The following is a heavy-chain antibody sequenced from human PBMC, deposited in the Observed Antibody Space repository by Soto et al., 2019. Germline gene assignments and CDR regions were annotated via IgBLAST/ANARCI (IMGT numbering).Heavy chain of an antibody. J-gene: IGHJ4*02. CDR2: FTTSGDFT. V-gene: IGHV3-23*01. Sequence: EVQLLDSGGALVQPGGSLRLSCATSGFTFSNHAMSWVRQAPGKGLEWVSTFTTSGDFTYYEDSVKGRFTISSDNSKSTLYLQMNRLRVEDTAVYYCARLVTDWGQGSLVTVSS. CDR3: ARLVTD. D-gene: IGHD4-4*01. CDR1: GFTFSNHA.